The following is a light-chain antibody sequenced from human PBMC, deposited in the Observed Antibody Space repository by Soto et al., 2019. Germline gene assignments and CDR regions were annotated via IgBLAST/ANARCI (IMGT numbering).Light chain of an antibody. Sequence: QSVLTQPPSVSGAPGQRVTISCTGSSSNIGAGYDVHWYQQFPGTAPKLLIHGNSNRPSGVPDRFSGSRSGTSASLAITGLQAEDEADYYCQSYDSSLRGWVFGGGTKVTVL. CDR3: QSYDSSLRGWV. V-gene: IGLV1-40*01. CDR1: SSNIGAGYD. J-gene: IGLJ2*01. CDR2: GNS.